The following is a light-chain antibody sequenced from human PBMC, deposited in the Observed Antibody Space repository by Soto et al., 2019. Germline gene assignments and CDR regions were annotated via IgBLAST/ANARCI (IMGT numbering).Light chain of an antibody. CDR3: QTWCTGSHYV. J-gene: IGLJ1*01. V-gene: IGLV4-69*01. CDR1: SGHSSYA. Sequence: QLVLTQSPSASASLGASVKLTCTLSSGHSSYAIAWHQQQPEKGPRYLMKLNSDGSHSKGDGIPDRFSGSSSGAERDLTISSLQYEEEADYYCQTWCTGSHYVFGTGTKVTVL. CDR2: LNSDGSH.